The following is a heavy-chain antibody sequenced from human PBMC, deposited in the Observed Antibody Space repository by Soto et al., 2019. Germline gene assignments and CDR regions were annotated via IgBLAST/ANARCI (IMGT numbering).Heavy chain of an antibody. J-gene: IGHJ3*02. V-gene: IGHV1-46*03. D-gene: IGHD6-19*01. CDR1: GYTFTSYY. Sequence: GASVKVSCKASGYTFTSYYMHWVRQAPGQGLEWMGIINPSGGSTSYAQKFQGRVTMTRDTSTSTVYMELSSLRSEDTAVYYCARPTRYSSGGQNAFDILGQGTMVTGSS. CDR2: INPSGGST. CDR3: ARPTRYSSGGQNAFDI.